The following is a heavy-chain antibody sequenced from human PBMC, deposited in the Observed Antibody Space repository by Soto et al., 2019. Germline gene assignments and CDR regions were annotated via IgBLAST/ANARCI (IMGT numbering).Heavy chain of an antibody. J-gene: IGHJ5*02. Sequence: QVHLMQSGAEVKKPGSSVKVSCKASGGTFGSDAITWVRQAPRQGLEWVGRIIPIFGTTNYAQNLQRRVTISADKSTLTSYMELHSLTSDDTALYYCARDRTDSGYYTNWLDPWGQGTQVTVSS. CDR1: GGTFGSDA. D-gene: IGHD3-22*01. CDR3: ARDRTDSGYYTNWLDP. V-gene: IGHV1-69*06. CDR2: IIPIFGTT.